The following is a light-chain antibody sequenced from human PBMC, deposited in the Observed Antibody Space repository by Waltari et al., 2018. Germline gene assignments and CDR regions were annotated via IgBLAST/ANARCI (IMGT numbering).Light chain of an antibody. V-gene: IGKV1-5*03. CDR3: QQYSSFST. J-gene: IGKJ2*01. CDR1: QSVGTW. Sequence: DIQMTQSPSTLSASVGDRVTISCRASQSVGTWLAWYQQKPGKAPKLLIYMASSLESGVPSRFSASGSGIDFTLTISSLQPDDFATYSCQQYSSFSTFGQGTKV. CDR2: MAS.